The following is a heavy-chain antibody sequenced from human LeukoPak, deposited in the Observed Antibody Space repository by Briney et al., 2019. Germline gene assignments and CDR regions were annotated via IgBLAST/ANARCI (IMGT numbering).Heavy chain of an antibody. CDR2: INHSGST. CDR1: GGSFSGYY. D-gene: IGHD2-2*01. J-gene: IGHJ6*03. Sequence: SETLSLTCAVYGGSFSGYYWSWIRQPPGKGLEWIGEINHSGSTNYNPSLKSRVTISVDTSKNKFSLKLSSVTAADTAVYYCARIRPAALYYYYYYMDVWGKGTTVTVSS. V-gene: IGHV4-34*01. CDR3: ARIRPAALYYYYYYMDV.